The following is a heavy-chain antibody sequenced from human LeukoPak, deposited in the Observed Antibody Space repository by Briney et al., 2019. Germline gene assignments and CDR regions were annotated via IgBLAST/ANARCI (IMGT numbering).Heavy chain of an antibody. D-gene: IGHD3-22*01. Sequence: GGSLRLSCAPSGFTFSSYGMHWVRQAPGKGLEWVAFIRYDGSNKYYADSVKGRFTISRDNSKNTLYLQMNSLRAEDTAVYYCARVYYYDSSGYLNPFDYWGQGTVVTVSS. CDR1: GFTFSSYG. CDR2: IRYDGSNK. CDR3: ARVYYYDSSGYLNPFDY. V-gene: IGHV3-30*02. J-gene: IGHJ4*02.